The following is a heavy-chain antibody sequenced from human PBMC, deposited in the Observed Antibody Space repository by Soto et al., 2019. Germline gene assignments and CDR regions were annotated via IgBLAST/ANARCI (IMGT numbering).Heavy chain of an antibody. J-gene: IGHJ4*02. CDR2: ISYDGGSK. CDR1: GFTFSTYG. CDR3: AKEQLAMTVVVADYFDS. Sequence: QVQLVESGGGVVQPGKSLRLSCAASGFTFSTYGIHWVRQAPGKGLEWVALISYDGGSKYYGDSVKGRFIISRDNSQNTVSVQMNRLRADDTAVYFCAKEQLAMTVVVADYFDSWGQGTLVTGSS. V-gene: IGHV3-30*18. D-gene: IGHD3-22*01.